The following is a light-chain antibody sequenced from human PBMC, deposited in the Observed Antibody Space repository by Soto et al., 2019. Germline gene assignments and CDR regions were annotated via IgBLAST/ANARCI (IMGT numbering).Light chain of an antibody. J-gene: IGKJ1*01. CDR3: RQYYSYLWT. V-gene: IGKV1-8*01. Sequence: AIRMTQPPCSLSTSPGDRVTVTCRASQGISSYLAWYQQKPGKAPKLLIYAASTLQSGVPSRFSGSGSGTDFTLTISCLQSEDFATYYCRQYYSYLWTFGQGTKVDI. CDR1: QGISSY. CDR2: AAS.